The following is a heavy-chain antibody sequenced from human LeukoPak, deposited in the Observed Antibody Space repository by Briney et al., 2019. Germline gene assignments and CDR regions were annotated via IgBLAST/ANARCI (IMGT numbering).Heavy chain of an antibody. CDR3: AKAGYGDSNFDY. V-gene: IGHV3-23*01. D-gene: IGHD4-17*01. Sequence: SGGSLRLSCAASGFTFSSYAMSWVRQAPGKGLEWVSAISGSSGSTYYADSVKGRFTISRDNSKNTLYLQMNGLRAEDTAVYYCAKAGYGDSNFDYWGQGTLVTVSS. J-gene: IGHJ4*02. CDR2: ISGSSGST. CDR1: GFTFSSYA.